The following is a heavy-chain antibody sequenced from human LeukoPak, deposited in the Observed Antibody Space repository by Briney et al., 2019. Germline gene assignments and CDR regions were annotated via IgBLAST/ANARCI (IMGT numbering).Heavy chain of an antibody. CDR3: EIYTGYDSF. CDR2: ISSSGRYT. J-gene: IGHJ4*02. CDR1: GFTFSSYS. V-gene: IGHV3-21*04. D-gene: IGHD5-12*01. Sequence: GGSLRLSCAASGFTFSSYSMNWVRQAPGKGLEWVSSISSSGRYTYYSDSVKGRFTISRDNAKNSLYLQMNSLSSEDTAVYYCEIYTGYDSFWGQGTLVTVSS.